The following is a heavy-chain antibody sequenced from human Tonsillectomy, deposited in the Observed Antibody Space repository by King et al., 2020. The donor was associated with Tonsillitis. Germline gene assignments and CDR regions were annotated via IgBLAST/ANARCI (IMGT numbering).Heavy chain of an antibody. Sequence: QLVQSGAQVKKPGASLTISCKAPGDSFSKFCIACVRQMPGKGLEWMGFIFPGDSDIRYSPSVQVQVTISADKSISTAYLQWNRLKASDTDMYYCARNRNYYDSSAYYLGDAFDIWGQGTLVTVSS. CDR2: IFPGDSDI. CDR3: ARNRNYYDSSAYYLGDAFDI. CDR1: GDSFSKFC. J-gene: IGHJ3*02. V-gene: IGHV5-51*01. D-gene: IGHD3-22*01.